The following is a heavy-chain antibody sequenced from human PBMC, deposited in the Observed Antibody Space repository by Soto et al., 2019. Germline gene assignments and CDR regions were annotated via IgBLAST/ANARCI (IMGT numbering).Heavy chain of an antibody. Sequence: QVQLVQSGAEVKKPGASVKVSCKASGYTFTSYGISWVRQAPGQGLEWMGWISAYNGNTNYAQKPQGRVTITTDAATSTAYMELRSLRSDDTAVYYCARGRTYSSSWFFDYWGQGTLVTVSS. J-gene: IGHJ4*02. D-gene: IGHD6-13*01. CDR3: ARGRTYSSSWFFDY. CDR2: ISAYNGNT. V-gene: IGHV1-18*01. CDR1: GYTFTSYG.